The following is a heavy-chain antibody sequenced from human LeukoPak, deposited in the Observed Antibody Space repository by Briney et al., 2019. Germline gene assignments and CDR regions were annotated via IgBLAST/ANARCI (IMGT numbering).Heavy chain of an antibody. Sequence: GGSLRLSCAASGFTFSNFGMHWVRQAPGKGLEWVALIRYDGSNKYYADSVKGRFTISRDNSKNTLYLQMNSLRAEDTAVYYCASSVIVPPYYSYYMDVWGKGTTVTVSS. J-gene: IGHJ6*03. CDR3: ASSVIVPPYYSYYMDV. D-gene: IGHD2-21*01. CDR1: GFTFSNFG. V-gene: IGHV3-30*02. CDR2: IRYDGSNK.